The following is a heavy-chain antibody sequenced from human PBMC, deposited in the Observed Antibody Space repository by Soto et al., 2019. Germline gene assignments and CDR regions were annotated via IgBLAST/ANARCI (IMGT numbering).Heavy chain of an antibody. V-gene: IGHV3-23*01. CDR3: APHVSCSGGSCQYDAFAI. CDR1: GFTVSSHA. J-gene: IGHJ3*02. Sequence: EVQVLESGGGLVQPGGSLRLSCEGSGFTVSSHAMTWIRQAPGKGPEWVSTVTADGGTYYADSVKGRFAMSRDTSENTLYLQRNCLGAEDTAAYYCAPHVSCSGGSCQYDAFAIRGQGTMVTVSS. D-gene: IGHD2-15*01. CDR2: VTADGGT.